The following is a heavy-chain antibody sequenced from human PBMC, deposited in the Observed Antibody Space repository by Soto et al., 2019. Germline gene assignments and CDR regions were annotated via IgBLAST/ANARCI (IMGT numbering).Heavy chain of an antibody. J-gene: IGHJ4*02. CDR3: ASPHYYDSSGYYY. V-gene: IGHV4-34*01. CDR1: GGSFSGYY. Sequence: SETLSLTCAVYGGSFSGYYWSWIRQPPGKGLEWIGEINHSGSTNYNPSLKSRVTISVDTSKNQFSLKLSSVTAADTAVYYCASPHYYDSSGYYYWGQGTLVTVSS. CDR2: INHSGST. D-gene: IGHD3-22*01.